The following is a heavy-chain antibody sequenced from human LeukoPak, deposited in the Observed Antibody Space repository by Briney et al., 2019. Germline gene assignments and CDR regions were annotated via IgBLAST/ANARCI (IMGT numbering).Heavy chain of an antibody. J-gene: IGHJ6*03. V-gene: IGHV4-61*02. CDR3: AARGYIVVVPASKGGGPDNSYYFMDV. Sequence: SETLSLTCTVSGGSISSGAYYWSWIRQPAGKGLEWIGRIYTSGSTNYNPSLKSRVSISVDTSKNQFSLKLSSVTAADTAVYYCAARGYIVVVPASKGGGPDNSYYFMDVWGKGTTVTISS. CDR1: GGSISSGAYY. D-gene: IGHD2-2*01. CDR2: IYTSGST.